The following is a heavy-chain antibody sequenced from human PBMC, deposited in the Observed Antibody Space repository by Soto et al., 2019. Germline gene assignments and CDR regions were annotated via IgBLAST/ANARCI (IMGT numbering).Heavy chain of an antibody. CDR2: IYWDDDK. V-gene: IGHV2-5*02. D-gene: IGHD2-2*01. Sequence: GPTLVNPTQTLTLTCAFSGFSLSTSGVGVGWIRQPPGKALEWLALIYWDDDKRYIPSLRSRLTITKDTSKNQVVLTMTNMDPVDTATYYCAHLLGVCSSTSCSPHRFDYRGQGSLVTGSS. CDR1: GFSLSTSGVG. CDR3: AHLLGVCSSTSCSPHRFDY. J-gene: IGHJ4*02.